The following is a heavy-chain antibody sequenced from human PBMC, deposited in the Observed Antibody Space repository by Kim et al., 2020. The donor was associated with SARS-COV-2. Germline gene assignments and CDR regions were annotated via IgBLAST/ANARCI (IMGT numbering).Heavy chain of an antibody. V-gene: IGHV3-23*01. CDR1: GFTFSTYG. CDR2: ISCSGDDT. D-gene: IGHD3-22*01. J-gene: IGHJ5*02. Sequence: GGSLRLSCAASGFTFSTYGMSLVRQAPGKGLEWVSGISCSGDDTYYADSVKGRFNISRDNSKNLLYVEMNTLRVDDTAVYYCAKSAASAYYYDSSAYSGFASWGQGTLVTVSS. CDR3: AKSAASAYYYDSSAYSGFAS.